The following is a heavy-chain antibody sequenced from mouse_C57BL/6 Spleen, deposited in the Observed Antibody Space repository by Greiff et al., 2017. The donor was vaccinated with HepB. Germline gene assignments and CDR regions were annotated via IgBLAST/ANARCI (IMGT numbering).Heavy chain of an antibody. CDR2: INPNNGGT. J-gene: IGHJ2*01. V-gene: IGHV1-22*01. CDR1: GYTFTDYN. Sequence: EVKLEESGPELVKPGASVKMSCKASGYTFTDYNMHWVKQSHGKSLEWIGYINPNNGGTSYNQKFKGKATLTVNKSSSTAYMELRSLTSEDSAVYYCARWGWDDFDYWGQGTTLTVSS. D-gene: IGHD4-1*01. CDR3: ARWGWDDFDY.